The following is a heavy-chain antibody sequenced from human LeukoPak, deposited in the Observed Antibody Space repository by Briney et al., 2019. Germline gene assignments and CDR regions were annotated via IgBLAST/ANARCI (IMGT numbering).Heavy chain of an antibody. CDR1: GFMFSSYS. CDR3: ARALRGAYYYDSSGYDSPKSSAFDI. V-gene: IGHV3-48*04. J-gene: IGHJ3*02. CDR2: ISTSRSSI. Sequence: PGGSLRLSCAASGFMFSSYSMNWVRQTPGKGLEWLSYISTSRSSIHYADSVKGRFTISRDNAKNSLYLQMNSLRAEDTAVYYCARALRGAYYYDSSGYDSPKSSAFDIWGQGTMVTVSS. D-gene: IGHD3-22*01.